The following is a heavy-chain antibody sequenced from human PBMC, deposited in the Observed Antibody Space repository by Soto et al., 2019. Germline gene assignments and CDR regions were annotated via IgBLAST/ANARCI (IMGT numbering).Heavy chain of an antibody. Sequence: SETLSLTCAVYGGSFSGYYWSWIRQPPGKGLEWNGEINHSGSTNYNPSLKSRVTISVDTSKNQFSLKLSSVTAADTAVYYCARVRLGGDYWGQGTLVTVSS. J-gene: IGHJ4*02. CDR2: INHSGST. CDR3: ARVRLGGDY. D-gene: IGHD7-27*01. V-gene: IGHV4-34*01. CDR1: GGSFSGYY.